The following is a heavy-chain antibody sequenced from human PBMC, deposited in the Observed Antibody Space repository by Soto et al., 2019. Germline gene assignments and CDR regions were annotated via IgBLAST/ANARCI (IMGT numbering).Heavy chain of an antibody. D-gene: IGHD2-15*01. J-gene: IGHJ4*01. V-gene: IGHV3-53*02. CDR1: GFSVSNNH. CDR2: IHIDGNT. CDR3: ARDGRGPFGY. Sequence: EVQLVETGGGLIQPGGSLRLSCAASGFSVSNNHMSWVRQAPGKGLEWVSLIHIDGNTYYTDAVKGRFTISRAYSKNTLFLQMNILRGEDTALYYCARDGRGPFGYWGHGTQVSDSS.